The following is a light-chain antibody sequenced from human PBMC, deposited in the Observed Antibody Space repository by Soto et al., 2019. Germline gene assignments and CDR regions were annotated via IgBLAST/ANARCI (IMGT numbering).Light chain of an antibody. J-gene: IGLJ2*01. CDR1: SDDVGDHNF. CDR3: YAYGTSNTLA. Sequence: QSALTQPPSASGSPGQSVTISCTGPSDDVGDHNFVCWYQQHPGKAPKLIIYDVNKRPSGVSNRFSGSKSGNTASLTISGLQAEDEADYWCYAYGTSNTLAFGGGTKLTVL. CDR2: DVN. V-gene: IGLV2-23*02.